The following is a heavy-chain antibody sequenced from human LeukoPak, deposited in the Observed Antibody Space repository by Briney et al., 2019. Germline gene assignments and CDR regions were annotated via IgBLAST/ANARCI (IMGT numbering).Heavy chain of an antibody. CDR1: GFTFSNFW. CDR3: ASRYYFDY. V-gene: IGHV3-30-3*01. Sequence: GGSLRLSCAASGFTFSNFWMHWVRKAPGKGLEWVAVISYDGSNKYYADSVKGRFTISRDNSKNTLYLQMNSLRAEDTAVYYCASRYYFDYWGQGTLVTVSS. CDR2: ISYDGSNK. J-gene: IGHJ4*02.